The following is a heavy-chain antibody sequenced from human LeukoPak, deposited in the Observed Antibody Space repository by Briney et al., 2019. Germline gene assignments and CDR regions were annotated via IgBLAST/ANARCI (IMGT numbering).Heavy chain of an antibody. Sequence: SETLSLTCTVSGGSISSSGAYWGWIRQPPGKGLEWIGSIYYSGSTYYNPSLKSRVTVSVDTSKNQFSLKLSSVTAADTAVYYCARLPITIFGVVIPDVWGKGTTVTVSS. D-gene: IGHD3-3*01. V-gene: IGHV4-39*01. J-gene: IGHJ6*04. CDR2: IYYSGST. CDR1: GGSISSSGAY. CDR3: ARLPITIFGVVIPDV.